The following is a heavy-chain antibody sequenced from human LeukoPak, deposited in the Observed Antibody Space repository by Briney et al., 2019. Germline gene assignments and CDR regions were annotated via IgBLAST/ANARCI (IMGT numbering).Heavy chain of an antibody. CDR3: AKRGVVIRVILVGFHKEAYYFDS. D-gene: IGHD3-22*01. CDR1: GITLSNYG. J-gene: IGHJ4*02. Sequence: GGSLRLSCAVSGITLSNYGMSWVRQAPGKGLEWVAGISDRGSKTNYADSVKGRFTISTDHPKNTLYLQMNSLRAEDTAVYFCAKRGVVIRVILVGFHKEAYYFDSWGQGALVTVSS. V-gene: IGHV3-23*01. CDR2: ISDRGSKT.